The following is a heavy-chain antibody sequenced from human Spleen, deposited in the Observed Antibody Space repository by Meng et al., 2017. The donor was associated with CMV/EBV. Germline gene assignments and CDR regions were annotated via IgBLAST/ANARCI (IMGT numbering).Heavy chain of an antibody. V-gene: IGHV1-46*01. CDR2: INPSGGST. CDR3: ARDQIAVSGLSYYFDF. Sequence: ASVKVSCKASGYTFTSYYMHWVRQAPGQGLEWMGIINPSGGSTSYAQKFQGRVTMTRDTSTSTVYMELSSLRSEDTAVYYCARDQIAVSGLSYYFDFWGQGTLVTVSS. J-gene: IGHJ4*02. D-gene: IGHD6-19*01. CDR1: GYTFTSYY.